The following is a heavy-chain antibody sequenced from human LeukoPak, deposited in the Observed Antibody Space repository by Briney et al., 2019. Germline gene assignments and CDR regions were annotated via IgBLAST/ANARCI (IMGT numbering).Heavy chain of an antibody. CDR1: GFTFDDYA. J-gene: IGHJ4*02. D-gene: IGHD5-18*01. V-gene: IGHV3-9*01. Sequence: PGGSLRLSCAASGFTFDDYAMHWVRQAPGKGLEWVSGISWNSGSIGYADSVKGRFTISRDNAKNPLYLQMNSLRAEDTALYYCAKDAHGYSYGPYYFDYWGQGTLVTVSS. CDR3: AKDAHGYSYGPYYFDY. CDR2: ISWNSGSI.